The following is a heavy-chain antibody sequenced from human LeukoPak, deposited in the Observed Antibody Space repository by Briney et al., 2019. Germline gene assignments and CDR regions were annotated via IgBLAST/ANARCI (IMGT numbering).Heavy chain of an antibody. CDR3: ARDGDRYSSGWLHDY. Sequence: ASVKVSCKASGYTFTGYYMHWVRQAPGQGLEWMGWINPNSGGTNYAQKFQGRVTITRDTSISTAYMELSRLRSDDTAVYYCARDGDRYSSGWLHDYWGQGTLVTVS. D-gene: IGHD6-19*01. CDR1: GYTFTGYY. J-gene: IGHJ4*02. CDR2: INPNSGGT. V-gene: IGHV1-2*02.